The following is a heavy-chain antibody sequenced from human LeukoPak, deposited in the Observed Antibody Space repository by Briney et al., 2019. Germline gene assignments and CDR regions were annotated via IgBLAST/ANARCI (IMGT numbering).Heavy chain of an antibody. CDR2: ISWNSGSI. CDR1: GFTFDDYA. D-gene: IGHD2-2*02. Sequence: PGGSLRLSCVTSGFTFDDYAMHWVRQAPGKGLEWVSGISWNSGSIGYADSVKGRFTISRDNAKNSLYLQMNSLRAEDMALYYCAKADCSSASCYTDYWGQGTLVTVSS. J-gene: IGHJ4*02. CDR3: AKADCSSASCYTDY. V-gene: IGHV3-9*03.